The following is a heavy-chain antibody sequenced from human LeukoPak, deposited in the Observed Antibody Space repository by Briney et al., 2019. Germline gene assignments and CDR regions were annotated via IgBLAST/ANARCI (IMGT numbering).Heavy chain of an antibody. J-gene: IGHJ4*02. CDR3: ARAFSKYYFDY. D-gene: IGHD3-3*02. CDR2: IYSGGST. V-gene: IGHV3-66*01. CDR1: GFTVSSNY. Sequence: PGRSLRLSCAASGFTVSSNYMSWVRQAPGKGLEWVSVIYSGGSTYYADSVKGRFTISRDNSKNTLYLQMNSLRAEDTAVYYCARAFSKYYFDYWGQGTLVTVSS.